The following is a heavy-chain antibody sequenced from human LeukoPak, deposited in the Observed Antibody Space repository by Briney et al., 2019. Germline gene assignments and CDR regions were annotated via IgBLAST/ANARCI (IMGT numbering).Heavy chain of an antibody. CDR2: ISGRGGST. V-gene: IGHV3-23*01. D-gene: IGHD3-22*01. CDR3: WKGGYYDSSGYYSD. CDR1: GFTLISYA. Sequence: GGSLRLLCAVSGFTLISYAMGWVRPAPGKGLGWVSAISGRGGSTYHPDSVEGRFTISRDNSKNTQYLEMNSLRADGTAVYYCWKGGYYDSSGYYSDWGQGTLVTVSS. J-gene: IGHJ4*02.